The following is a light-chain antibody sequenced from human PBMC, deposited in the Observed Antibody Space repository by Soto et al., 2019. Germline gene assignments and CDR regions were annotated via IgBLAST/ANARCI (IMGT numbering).Light chain of an antibody. Sequence: EIVMRQSPATLSVSPGERATLSCRASQRIDTSLAWYQQRPGQAPRLLLYNAATRATGIPARFSGRGFGTEFTLTISSLQSEDFALYYCQQYYKWPPFTFGPGTKVDI. CDR1: QRIDTS. CDR3: QQYYKWPPFT. V-gene: IGKV3-15*01. CDR2: NAA. J-gene: IGKJ3*01.